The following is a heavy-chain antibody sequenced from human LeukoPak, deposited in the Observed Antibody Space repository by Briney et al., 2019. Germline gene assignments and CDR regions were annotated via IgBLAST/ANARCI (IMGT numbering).Heavy chain of an antibody. Sequence: GGSLRLSCAASGFTFSSYAMSWVRQAPGKGLEWVSAISGSGGSTYYADSVKGRFTISRDNSKNTLYLQMNSLRAEDTAVYYCAKVFKGSSLSIAAAGTEYYFDYWGQGTLVTVSS. J-gene: IGHJ4*02. V-gene: IGHV3-23*01. CDR3: AKVFKGSSLSIAAAGTEYYFDY. D-gene: IGHD6-13*01. CDR2: ISGSGGST. CDR1: GFTFSSYA.